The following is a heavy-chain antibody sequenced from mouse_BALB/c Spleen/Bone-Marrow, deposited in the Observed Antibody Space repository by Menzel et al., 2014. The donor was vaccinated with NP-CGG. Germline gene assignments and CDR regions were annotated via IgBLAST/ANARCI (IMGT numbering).Heavy chain of an antibody. V-gene: IGHV1-54*01. J-gene: IGHJ2*01. D-gene: IGHD1-1*01. CDR1: GYAFTNYL. CDR2: INPGSGGT. CDR3: ARGITTGYFDY. Sequence: VKLMESGAELVRPGTSVKVSCKASGYAFTNYLIEWVKQRPGQVLEWIGVINPGSGGTNYNEKFKGKATLTADKSSSTAYMQLSSLTSDDSAVYFCARGITTGYFDYWGQGTTLTVSS.